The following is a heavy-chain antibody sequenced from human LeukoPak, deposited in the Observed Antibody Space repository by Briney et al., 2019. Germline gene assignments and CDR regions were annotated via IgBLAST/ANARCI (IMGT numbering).Heavy chain of an antibody. CDR3: AKDRWGGSSSPIDY. V-gene: IGHV3-30*02. CDR2: VWYDGSNK. D-gene: IGHD6-13*01. CDR1: GFTFSSYG. J-gene: IGHJ4*02. Sequence: GGSLRLSCAASGFTFSSYGMNWVRQAPGKGLEWVAVVWYDGSNKYYVDSVKGRFTISRDNSKNTLYLQMNSLSAKDTAVYYCAKDRWGGSSSPIDYWGQGTPVTVSS.